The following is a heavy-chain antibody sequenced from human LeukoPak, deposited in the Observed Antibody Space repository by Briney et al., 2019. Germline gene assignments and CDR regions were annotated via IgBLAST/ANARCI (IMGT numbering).Heavy chain of an antibody. Sequence: SETLSLTCTVSGGSISSGSYYWRWIRQPAGKGLEWIGRIYTSGSTNYNPSLKSRVTISVDTSKNQFSLKLSSVTAADTAVYYCARDSTYSGSYSDAFDIWGQGTMVTVSS. CDR3: ARDSTYSGSYSDAFDI. V-gene: IGHV4-61*02. CDR1: GGSISSGSYY. CDR2: IYTSGST. J-gene: IGHJ3*02. D-gene: IGHD1-26*01.